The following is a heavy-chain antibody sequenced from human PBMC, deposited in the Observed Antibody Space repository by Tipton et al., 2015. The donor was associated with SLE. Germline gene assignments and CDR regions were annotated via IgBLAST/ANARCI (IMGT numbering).Heavy chain of an antibody. V-gene: IGHV4-61*08. J-gene: IGHJ2*01. CDR1: GGSIRSDDYY. CDR2: IYYTGNT. CDR3: ARTAGRSVKLWYFDL. Sequence: TLSLTCTVSGGSIRSDDYYWTWIRQHPGKGLEWIGYIYYTGNTNYNPSLKSRVTMSVDTSKSQFSLKLTFVSAADTAIYYCARTAGRSVKLWYFDLWGRGTLVTVSS. D-gene: IGHD5-18*01.